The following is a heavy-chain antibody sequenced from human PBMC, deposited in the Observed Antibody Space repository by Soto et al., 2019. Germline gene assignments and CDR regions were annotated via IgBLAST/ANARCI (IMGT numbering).Heavy chain of an antibody. V-gene: IGHV3-23*01. D-gene: IGHD2-21*02. J-gene: IGHJ4*02. CDR1: GYTCGDYA. Sequence: EVRLLESGGGLVQPGGSLRLSCGASGYTCGDYAMSWVRQAPGKGLEWVSTISASGPSIYYADSVKGRFTISRDNSRSTLYLQMNSLSADDTALYYFAKENRACYWCGEHCGQGTLVTVSS. CDR3: AKENRACYWCGEH. CDR2: ISASGPSI.